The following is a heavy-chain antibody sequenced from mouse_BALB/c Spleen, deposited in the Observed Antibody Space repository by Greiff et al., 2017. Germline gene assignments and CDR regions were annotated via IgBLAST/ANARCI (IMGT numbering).Heavy chain of an antibody. V-gene: IGHV14-3*02. Sequence: VQLLQSGAELVKPGDSVKLSCTASGFTIKDTYMPWVKQRPEQGLEWVGRIDPANGNTKYDPTFQGPVTITADTSYNTAYLQLSRLTSEDTAVYYCASYYYGSGDWGQGTSVTVSS. J-gene: IGHJ4*01. CDR3: ASYYYGSGD. CDR2: IDPANGNT. CDR1: GFTIKDTY. D-gene: IGHD1-1*01.